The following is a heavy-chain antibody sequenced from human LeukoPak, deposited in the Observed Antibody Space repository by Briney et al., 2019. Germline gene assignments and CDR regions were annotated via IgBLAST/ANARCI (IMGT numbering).Heavy chain of an antibody. CDR3: ATESSGALDY. J-gene: IGHJ4*02. CDR2: IDTTSYT. CDR1: GFTFSTTS. Sequence: GGSLRLSCATSGFTFSTTSLNWFRQPPGKGLQYVSSIDTTSYTYYADSVKGRFTISRDNAKNALYLQMNSLRAEDTSVYYCATESSGALDYWGQGTLVTVSS. V-gene: IGHV3-21*03. D-gene: IGHD1-26*01.